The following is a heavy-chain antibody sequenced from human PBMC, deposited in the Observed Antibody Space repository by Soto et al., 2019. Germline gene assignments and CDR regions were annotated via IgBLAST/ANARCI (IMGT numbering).Heavy chain of an antibody. CDR1: GFTFSSYA. D-gene: IGHD2-21*02. CDR3: AKWGLLTTIDF. Sequence: EVQLLESGGGLVQPGGSLRLSCAASGFTFSSYAMTWVRQAPGKGLEWVSAISGSGDSTYYADSVKGRFTISRDNSKNTLYLQMTSLRAEDTAVYYCAKWGLLTTIDFWGQGTLVTVSS. V-gene: IGHV3-23*01. J-gene: IGHJ4*02. CDR2: ISGSGDST.